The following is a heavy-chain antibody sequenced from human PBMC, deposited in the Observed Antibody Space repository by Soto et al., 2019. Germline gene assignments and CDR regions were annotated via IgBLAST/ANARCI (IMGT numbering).Heavy chain of an antibody. CDR1: GFTFSSYS. CDR2: ISSSSYI. Sequence: EVQLVESGGGLVKPGGSLRLSCAASGFTFSSYSMNWVRQAPGKGLEWVSSISSSSYIYYADSVKGRFTISRDNAKNSLYLQMNSLRAEDTAVYYCARDIEAGKSRGYYFDYWGQGTLVTVSS. D-gene: IGHD3-16*01. J-gene: IGHJ4*02. CDR3: ARDIEAGKSRGYYFDY. V-gene: IGHV3-21*01.